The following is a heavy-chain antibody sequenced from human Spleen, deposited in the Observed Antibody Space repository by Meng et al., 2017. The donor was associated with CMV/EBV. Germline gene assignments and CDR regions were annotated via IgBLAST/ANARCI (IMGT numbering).Heavy chain of an antibody. J-gene: IGHJ6*02. CDR3: AKTSHADFYYYGMDV. Sequence: GESLKISCAASGFHFGTYGMHWVRQAPGKGLEWVAIIWNDESDEYYADSVKGRFTISRDNSKGTVYLHMDSLRAEDTAVYYCAKTSHADFYYYGMDVWGQGTTVTVSS. D-gene: IGHD3-10*01. V-gene: IGHV3-33*06. CDR1: GFHFGTYG. CDR2: IWNDESDE.